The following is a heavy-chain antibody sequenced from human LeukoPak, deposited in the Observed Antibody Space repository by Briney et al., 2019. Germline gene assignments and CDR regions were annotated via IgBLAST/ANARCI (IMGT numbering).Heavy chain of an antibody. CDR2: IYSGGNT. J-gene: IGHJ4*02. Sequence: GGSLRLSCTVSGFTVSSNSWSWVRQAPGKGLEWVSFIYSGGNTHYSDSVTGRFTISRDNSKNTLYLQMNSLRAEDTAVYYCPRDLLPAAGEYYFDYRGQGTLVTVSS. CDR3: PRDLLPAAGEYYFDY. V-gene: IGHV3-53*05. D-gene: IGHD6-13*01. CDR1: GFTVSSNS.